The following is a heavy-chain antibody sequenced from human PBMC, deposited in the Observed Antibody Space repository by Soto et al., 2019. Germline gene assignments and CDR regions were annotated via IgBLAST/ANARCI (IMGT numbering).Heavy chain of an antibody. Sequence: QVQLVQSGAEVKKPGSSVKVSCSASGVTFSSYAFTWVRQAPGQGLEWMGNIIPVFRTSTYAQRFQGRLTISADESTHTVYMELSSLRSDYTPSYFCAKDGSWDGGGGESWGQGTLVIVSS. V-gene: IGHV1-69*18. J-gene: IGHJ4*02. CDR2: IIPVFRTS. CDR3: AKDGSWDGGGGES. D-gene: IGHD3-16*01. CDR1: GVTFSSYA.